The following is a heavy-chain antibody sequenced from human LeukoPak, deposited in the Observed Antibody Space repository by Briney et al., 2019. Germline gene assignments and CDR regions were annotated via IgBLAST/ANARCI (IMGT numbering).Heavy chain of an antibody. CDR2: IYHSGST. CDR3: ARRDSNYPDYYYYMDV. CDR1: GYSITSGYY. V-gene: IGHV4-38-2*02. J-gene: IGHJ6*03. Sequence: SKTLSLTCTVSGYSITSGYYWGWIRQPPGKGLEWIGSIYHSGSTHYNPSLNSRVTMSVGTSKNQVSLKLSSVTAADTAVYYCARRDSNYPDYYYYMDVWGKGTTVTVSS. D-gene: IGHD4-11*01.